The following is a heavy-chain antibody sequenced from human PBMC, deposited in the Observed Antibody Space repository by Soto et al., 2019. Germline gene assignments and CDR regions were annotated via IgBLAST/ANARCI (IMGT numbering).Heavy chain of an antibody. J-gene: IGHJ6*02. Sequence: GGSLRLSCAASGFTVSSNYMSWGRQAPGKGLEWVSVIYSGGSTYYADSVKGGFTISRDNSKNTLYLQMNSLRAEDTAVYYCARVRGKYYYYGMDVWGQGTTVTVSS. V-gene: IGHV3-53*01. D-gene: IGHD6-13*01. CDR1: GFTVSSNY. CDR2: IYSGGST. CDR3: ARVRGKYYYYGMDV.